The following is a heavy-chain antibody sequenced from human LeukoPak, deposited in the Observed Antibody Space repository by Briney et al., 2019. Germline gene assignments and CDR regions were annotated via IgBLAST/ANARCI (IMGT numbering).Heavy chain of an antibody. CDR1: GGSVNSGNYY. J-gene: IGHJ4*02. CDR3: ARVTDYYGLGSPYYFDY. CDR2: IYYSGST. Sequence: SETLSLTCTVSGGSVNSGNYYWSWIRQPPGKGLEWIGFIYYSGSTNYNPSLKSRVTISVDTSKNQFSLKLSSVTAADTAVYYCARVTDYYGLGSPYYFDYWGQGTLVTVSS. V-gene: IGHV4-61*01. D-gene: IGHD3-10*01.